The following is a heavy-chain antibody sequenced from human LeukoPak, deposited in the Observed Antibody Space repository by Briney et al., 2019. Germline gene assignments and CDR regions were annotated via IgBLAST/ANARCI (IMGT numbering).Heavy chain of an antibody. CDR2: TYYRSTWYN. CDR3: ARRLTQYDCFDP. CDR1: GDSVSSNSVT. D-gene: IGHD2-2*01. Sequence: SQTLSLTCAISGDSVSSNSVTWNWIRQSPSRGLEWLGRTYYRSTWYNDYAVSVRGRITVNPDTSKNQFSLHLNSVTPEDTSVYYCARRLTQYDCFDPWGQGILVTVSS. V-gene: IGHV6-1*01. J-gene: IGHJ5*02.